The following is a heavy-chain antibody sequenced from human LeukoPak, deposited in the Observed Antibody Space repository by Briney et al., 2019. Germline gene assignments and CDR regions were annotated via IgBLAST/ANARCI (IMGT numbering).Heavy chain of an antibody. V-gene: IGHV4-39*07. J-gene: IGHJ4*02. D-gene: IGHD3-22*01. CDR3: ARGYDSSAYYPFNY. CDR1: GGSIRSSYYY. Sequence: SETLSLTCTVSGGSIRSSYYYWGWIRQPPGKGLEWIGSIYDSGSTYYNPSLKSRVTISVDTSKNQFSLMLSSVTAADTAVYYCARGYDSSAYYPFNYWGQGTLVTVSS. CDR2: IYDSGST.